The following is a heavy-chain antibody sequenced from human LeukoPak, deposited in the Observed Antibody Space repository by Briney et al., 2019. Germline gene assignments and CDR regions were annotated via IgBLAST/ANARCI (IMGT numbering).Heavy chain of an antibody. J-gene: IGHJ5*02. CDR2: IYYSGYT. D-gene: IGHD3-10*01. Sequence: SETLSLTCTVSGGSIGSRSYYWGWIRQPPGEGLEWIGSIYYSGYTYYNPSLKSRVTISVDTSKNQFSLKLSSVTAADTAVYYCARGCRITMVRGVWNWFDPWGQGTLVTVSS. CDR3: ARGCRITMVRGVWNWFDP. V-gene: IGHV4-39*07. CDR1: GGSIGSRSYY.